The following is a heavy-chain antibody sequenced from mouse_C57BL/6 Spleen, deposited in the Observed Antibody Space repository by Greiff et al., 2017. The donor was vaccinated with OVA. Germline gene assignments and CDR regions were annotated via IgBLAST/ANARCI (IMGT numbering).Heavy chain of an antibody. V-gene: IGHV1-26*01. J-gene: IGHJ2*01. CDR3: AKGDYYYGSSYSDYFDV. Sequence: VQLQQSGPELVKPGASVKISCKASGYTFTDYYMNWVKQSHGKSLEWIGDINPNHGGTSSNQKFKGKATLTVDKSSSTAYMELRSLTAEDSSVYYCAKGDYYYGSSYSDYFDVWGQGTTLTVSA. CDR2: INPNHGGT. D-gene: IGHD1-1*01. CDR1: GYTFTDYY.